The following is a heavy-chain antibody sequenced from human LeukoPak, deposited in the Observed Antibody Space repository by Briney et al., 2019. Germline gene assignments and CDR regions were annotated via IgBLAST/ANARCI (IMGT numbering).Heavy chain of an antibody. CDR2: INHSGST. Sequence: PSETLSLTCAVYGGSFSGYYWSWIRQPPGKGLEWIGEINHSGSTNYNPSLKSRVTISVDTSKNQFSLKLSSVTAADTAVYYCARLSMVRGVEAFDYWGQGTLVTVSS. D-gene: IGHD3-10*01. V-gene: IGHV4-34*01. J-gene: IGHJ4*02. CDR3: ARLSMVRGVEAFDY. CDR1: GGSFSGYY.